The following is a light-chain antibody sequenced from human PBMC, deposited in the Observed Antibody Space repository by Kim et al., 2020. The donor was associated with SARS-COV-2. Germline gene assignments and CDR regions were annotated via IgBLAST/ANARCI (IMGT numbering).Light chain of an antibody. V-gene: IGLV3-19*01. CDR1: SLRSYY. Sequence: SSEPTQDPAVSVALGQTVRITCQGDSLRSYYASWYQQKPGQAPVLVIYGKNNRPSGIPDRFSGSSSGNTASLTITGAQAEDEADYYCNSRDSSGNLVFGGGTQLTVL. CDR2: GKN. CDR3: NSRDSSGNLV. J-gene: IGLJ2*01.